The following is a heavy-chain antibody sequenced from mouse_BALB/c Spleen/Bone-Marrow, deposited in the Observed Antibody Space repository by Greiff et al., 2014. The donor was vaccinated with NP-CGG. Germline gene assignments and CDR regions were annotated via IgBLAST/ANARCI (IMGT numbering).Heavy chain of an antibody. V-gene: IGHV5-6-3*01. J-gene: IGHJ2*01. Sequence: EVQLVESGGGLVQPGGSLKLSCAASGFPFRNYGLSWVRQTPDKRLEFVATINGNGGSTYYPDSVKGRFTISRDTAKNTLYLQMSSLKSEETAMYYCGRCNYGNDGDYFDVWGQGTTLTVSS. CDR1: GFPFRNYG. D-gene: IGHD2-14*01. CDR3: GRCNYGNDGDYFDV. CDR2: INGNGGST.